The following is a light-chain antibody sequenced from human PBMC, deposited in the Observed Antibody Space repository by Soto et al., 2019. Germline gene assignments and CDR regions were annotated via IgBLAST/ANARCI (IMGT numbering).Light chain of an antibody. Sequence: DIQLTQSPSFLSASVGDRVTVSCRASQDISTSLAWFQQKAGKVPQLLVYSASTLQDGVPSRFSGSGSGTYFTLTINSLQAEDFATYYCQHLRTYPFSFGQGTKVDIK. CDR3: QHLRTYPFS. J-gene: IGKJ2*03. CDR1: QDISTS. CDR2: SAS. V-gene: IGKV1-9*01.